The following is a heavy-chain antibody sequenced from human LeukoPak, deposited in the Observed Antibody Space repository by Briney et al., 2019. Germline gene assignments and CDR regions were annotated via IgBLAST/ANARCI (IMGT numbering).Heavy chain of an antibody. Sequence: GGSLRLSCATSGFTFSFYSMNWVRQAPGKGLEWVAFIRYDGSNKYYADSVKGRFTISRDNSKNTLYLQMNSLRAEDTAVYYCAKDHGHFDYWGQGTLVTVSS. CDR2: IRYDGSNK. J-gene: IGHJ4*02. CDR3: AKDHGHFDY. V-gene: IGHV3-30*02. CDR1: GFTFSFYS.